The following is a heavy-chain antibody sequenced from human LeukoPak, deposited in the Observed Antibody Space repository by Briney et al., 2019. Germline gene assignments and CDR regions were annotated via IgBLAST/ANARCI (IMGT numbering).Heavy chain of an antibody. CDR1: GGTFSSYA. Sequence: SSLKVSCKASGGTFSSYAISWVRQAPGQGLEWMGGIIPIFGTANYAQKFQGRVTITADESTSTAYMELSSLRSEDTAVYYCARGLLNLYYYGSGSSNFDYWGQGTLVTVSS. V-gene: IGHV1-69*13. J-gene: IGHJ4*02. CDR2: IIPIFGTA. D-gene: IGHD3-10*01. CDR3: ARGLLNLYYYGSGSSNFDY.